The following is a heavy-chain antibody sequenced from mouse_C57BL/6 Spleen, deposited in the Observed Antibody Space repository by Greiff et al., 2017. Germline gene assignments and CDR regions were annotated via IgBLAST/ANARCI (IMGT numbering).Heavy chain of an antibody. V-gene: IGHV1-64*01. Sequence: QVQLQQPGAELVKPGASVKLSCKASGYTFTSYWMHWVKQRPGQGLEWIGMIHPNSGSTNYNEKFMSKATLTVDKSSSTAYMQHSNLTSADSAVYYCARWGGYDGAYVGWFAYWGQGTLVTVSA. J-gene: IGHJ3*01. CDR2: IHPNSGST. CDR1: GYTFTSYW. D-gene: IGHD2-3*01. CDR3: ARWGGYDGAYVGWFAY.